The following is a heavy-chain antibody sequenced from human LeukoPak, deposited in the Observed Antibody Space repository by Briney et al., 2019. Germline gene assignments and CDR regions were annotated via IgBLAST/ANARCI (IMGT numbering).Heavy chain of an antibody. CDR1: GGSISSGGYY. Sequence: SETLSLTCTVSGGSISSGGYYWSWIRQRPGKDLEWIGYIYYSGNTYYNPSLKSRVTISVDTSKNQFSLKLNSVTAADTAVYYCARSTVPYYFDYWGQGTLVTVSS. CDR3: ARSTVPYYFDY. J-gene: IGHJ4*01. CDR2: IYYSGNT. V-gene: IGHV4-31*03. D-gene: IGHD4-17*01.